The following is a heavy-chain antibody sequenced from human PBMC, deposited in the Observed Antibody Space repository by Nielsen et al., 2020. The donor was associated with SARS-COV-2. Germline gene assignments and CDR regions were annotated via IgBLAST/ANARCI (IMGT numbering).Heavy chain of an antibody. V-gene: IGHV3-7*03. CDR2: IKQDGSEK. Sequence: GGSLRLSCAASGFTLSSYWMSWVRQAPGKGLEWVANIKQDGSEKYYVDSVKGRFTISRDNAKNSLYLQMNSLRAEDTAVYYCARDSRSDSSSWYWTSGQNYYYYGMDVWGQGTTVTVSS. D-gene: IGHD6-13*01. CDR3: ARDSRSDSSSWYWTSGQNYYYYGMDV. J-gene: IGHJ6*02. CDR1: GFTLSSYW.